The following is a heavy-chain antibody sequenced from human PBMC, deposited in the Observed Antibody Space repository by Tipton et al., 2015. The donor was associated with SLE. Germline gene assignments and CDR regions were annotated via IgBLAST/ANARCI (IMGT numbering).Heavy chain of an antibody. CDR2: ISYSGST. CDR3: ARDRLRYSSYFDY. V-gene: IGHV4-59*01. J-gene: IGHJ4*02. Sequence: TLSLTCTVSGGSISTYYWSWIRQPPGRGLVWLGYISYSGSTNYNPSLKSRVTISVDTSKNQFSLKLSSVTAADTAVYYCARDRLRYSSYFDYWGQGTLVTVSS. CDR1: GGSISTYY. D-gene: IGHD6-19*01.